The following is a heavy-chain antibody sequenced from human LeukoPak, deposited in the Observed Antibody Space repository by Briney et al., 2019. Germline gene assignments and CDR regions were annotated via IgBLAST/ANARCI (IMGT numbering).Heavy chain of an antibody. CDR1: GFAFSSYS. V-gene: IGHV3-48*04. CDR3: ARDGPGGEPRITMIVVVDAFDY. J-gene: IGHJ4*02. D-gene: IGHD3-22*01. CDR2: ISSSSSTI. Sequence: PGGSLRLSCAASGFAFSSYSMNWVRQAPGKGLEWVSYISSSSSTIYYADSVKGRFTISRDNAKNSLYLQMNSLRAEDTAVYYCARDGPGGEPRITMIVVVDAFDYWGQGTLVTVSS.